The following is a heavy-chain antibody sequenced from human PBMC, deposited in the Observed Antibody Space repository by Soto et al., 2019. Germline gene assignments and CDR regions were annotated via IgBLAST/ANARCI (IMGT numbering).Heavy chain of an antibody. D-gene: IGHD1-20*01. CDR2: VNRYIGKT. V-gene: IGHV1-18*01. CDR1: DNHLDSDG. CDR3: ANRGIPVMDV. Sequence: QVQLVQSGGEVKKPGASVKVSCKPSDNHLDSDGITWVRQAPGHGLEWMGWVNRYIGKTDYAQKFQDRVTMTTDTSTRTAYMERRSLRSGVTAVYYFANRGIPVMDVWGKWTTVTVSS. J-gene: IGHJ6*01.